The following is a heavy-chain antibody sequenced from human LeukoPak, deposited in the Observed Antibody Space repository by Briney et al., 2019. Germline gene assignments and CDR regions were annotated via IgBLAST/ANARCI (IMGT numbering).Heavy chain of an antibody. D-gene: IGHD5-18*01. CDR2: ISWNSGSI. J-gene: IGHJ6*02. CDR3: AKDFESYGNCYYYGMDV. Sequence: GRSLRLSCAASGFTFDDYAMHWVRQAPGKGLEWVSGISWNSGSIGYADSVKGRFTISRDNAKNSLYLQMNSLRAEDTALYYCAKDFESYGNCYYYGMDVWGQGTTVTVSS. V-gene: IGHV3-9*01. CDR1: GFTFDDYA.